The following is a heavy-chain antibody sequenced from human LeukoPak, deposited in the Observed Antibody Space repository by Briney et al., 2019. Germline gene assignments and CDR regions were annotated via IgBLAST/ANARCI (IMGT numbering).Heavy chain of an antibody. Sequence: ASVKVSCKASGGTFSCYAISWVRQAPGQGLEWMGRIIPILGIANYAQKFQGRVTITADKSTSTAYMELSSLRSEDTAVYYCARDMTLGYWGQGTLVTVSS. D-gene: IGHD3-16*01. CDR1: GGTFSCYA. CDR3: ARDMTLGY. CDR2: IIPILGIA. J-gene: IGHJ4*02. V-gene: IGHV1-69*04.